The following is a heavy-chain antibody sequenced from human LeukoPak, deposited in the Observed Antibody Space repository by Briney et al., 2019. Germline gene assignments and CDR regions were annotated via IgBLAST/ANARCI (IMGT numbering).Heavy chain of an antibody. V-gene: IGHV3-23*01. Sequence: GGSLRLSCAASGFTFSSYAMSWVRQAPGKGLEWVSAISGSGGSTYYADSVKGRFTISRDNSKNTLYLLMNSLRAEDTAVYYCAKGGRDGYISYFDYWGQGTLVTVSS. J-gene: IGHJ4*02. D-gene: IGHD5-24*01. CDR3: AKGGRDGYISYFDY. CDR1: GFTFSSYA. CDR2: ISGSGGST.